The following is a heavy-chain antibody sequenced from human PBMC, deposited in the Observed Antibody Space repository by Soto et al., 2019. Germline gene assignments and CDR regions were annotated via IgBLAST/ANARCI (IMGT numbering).Heavy chain of an antibody. V-gene: IGHV1-18*01. CDR1: GYTFTNFG. CDR3: ARGSPGPGYYDYFMDV. Sequence: TVRVSCKTSGYTFTNFGISWVRQAPGQGLEWMGWISADNGETNIAQKVQGRFSMTTDTSTSTAYMDLSSLRSDETAVYYCARGSPGPGYYDYFMDVCGKGNTVTVSS. D-gene: IGHD1-26*01. CDR2: ISADNGET. J-gene: IGHJ6*03.